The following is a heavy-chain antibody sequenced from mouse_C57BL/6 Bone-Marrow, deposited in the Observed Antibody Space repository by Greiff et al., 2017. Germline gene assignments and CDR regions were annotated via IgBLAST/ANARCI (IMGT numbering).Heavy chain of an antibody. Sequence: EVQVVESGGGLVKPGGSLTLSCAASGFTFSSYAMSWVRQTPEKRLVWVATISDVGRYTYSPDNVKGRFPITRDNAKNNLYLQMSLLKSEDTAMYYCARDRGYYGSSYDYAMDYWGQGTSVTVSS. CDR1: GFTFSSYA. CDR3: ARDRGYYGSSYDYAMDY. CDR2: ISDVGRYT. J-gene: IGHJ4*01. V-gene: IGHV5-4*01. D-gene: IGHD1-1*01.